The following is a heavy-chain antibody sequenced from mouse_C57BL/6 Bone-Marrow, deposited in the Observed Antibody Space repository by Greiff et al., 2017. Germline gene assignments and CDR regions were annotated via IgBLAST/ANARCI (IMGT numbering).Heavy chain of an antibody. CDR2: ISGGGGNT. J-gene: IGHJ3*01. V-gene: IGHV5-9*01. CDR1: GFTFSSYT. D-gene: IGHD3-2*02. Sequence: EVTVVESGGGLVKPGGSLKLSCAASGFTFSSYTMSWVRQTPEKRLEWVATISGGGGNTYYPDSVKGRFTISRDNAKNTLYLQMSSLRSEDTAVYYCARQRLFAYWGQGTLVTVSA. CDR3: ARQRLFAY.